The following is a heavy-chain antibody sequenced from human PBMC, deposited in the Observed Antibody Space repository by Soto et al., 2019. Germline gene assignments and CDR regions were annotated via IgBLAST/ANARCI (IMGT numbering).Heavy chain of an antibody. D-gene: IGHD1-26*01. V-gene: IGHV3-30-3*01. CDR1: GFTFSSYA. J-gene: IGHJ4*02. Sequence: QVQLVESGGGVVQPGRSLRLSCAASGFTFSSYAMHWARQAPGKGLEWVAVISYDGSNKYYADSVKGRFTISRDNSKNPLYLQMNSLRAEDSAVYYCARDAGAPFGYWGQGTLVTVSS. CDR3: ARDAGAPFGY. CDR2: ISYDGSNK.